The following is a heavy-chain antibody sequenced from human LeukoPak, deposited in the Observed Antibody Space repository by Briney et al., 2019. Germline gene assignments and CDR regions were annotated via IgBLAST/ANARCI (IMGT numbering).Heavy chain of an antibody. Sequence: GGSLRLSCAASGFTFSSYAMHWVRQAPGKGLEWVAVISYDGSNKYYADSVKGRFTISRDNSKNTLYLQMNSLRAEDTAVYYCVRSKQLVSLFGYWGQGTLVTVSS. V-gene: IGHV3-30-3*01. J-gene: IGHJ4*02. CDR3: VRSKQLVSLFGY. CDR2: ISYDGSNK. D-gene: IGHD6-13*01. CDR1: GFTFSSYA.